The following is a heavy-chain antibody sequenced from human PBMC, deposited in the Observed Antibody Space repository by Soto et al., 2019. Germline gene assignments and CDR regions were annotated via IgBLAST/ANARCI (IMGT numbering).Heavy chain of an antibody. D-gene: IGHD3-10*01. Sequence: GASVKVSCKASGYTFTGYYMHWVRQAPGQGLEWMGWINPNSGGTNYAQKFQGWVTMTRDTSISTAYMELSRLRSDDTAVYYCARGLWFGELSFGYWGQGTLVTVSS. CDR3: ARGLWFGELSFGY. J-gene: IGHJ4*02. CDR2: INPNSGGT. CDR1: GYTFTGYY. V-gene: IGHV1-2*04.